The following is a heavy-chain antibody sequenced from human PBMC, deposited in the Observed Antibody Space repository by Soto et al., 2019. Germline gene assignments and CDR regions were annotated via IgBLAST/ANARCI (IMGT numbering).Heavy chain of an antibody. V-gene: IGHV2-70*01. CDR3: ARGGSCYPYYYGMDV. CDR1: GFSLSTSGMC. J-gene: IGHJ6*02. D-gene: IGHD2-15*01. Sequence: SGPTLVNPTQTLTLTCTFSGFSLSTSGMCVSWICQPPGKALEWLALIDWDDDKYYSTSLKTRLTISKDTSKNQVVLTMTNMDPVDTATYYCARGGSCYPYYYGMDVWGQGTTVTVSS. CDR2: IDWDDDK.